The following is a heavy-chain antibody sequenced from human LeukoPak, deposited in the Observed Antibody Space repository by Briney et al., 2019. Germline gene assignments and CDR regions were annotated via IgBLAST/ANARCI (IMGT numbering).Heavy chain of an antibody. CDR2: IIPILGIA. V-gene: IGHV1-69*04. CDR3: ARDSLYFYSSGGDWFDP. CDR1: GGTFSSYA. Sequence: SVKVSCKASGGTFSSYAISWVRQAPGQGLEWMGRIIPILGIANYAQKFQGRVTITADKSTSTAYMELSSLRSEDTAMYYCARDSLYFYSSGGDWFDPWGQGTLVTVSS. J-gene: IGHJ5*02. D-gene: IGHD6-19*01.